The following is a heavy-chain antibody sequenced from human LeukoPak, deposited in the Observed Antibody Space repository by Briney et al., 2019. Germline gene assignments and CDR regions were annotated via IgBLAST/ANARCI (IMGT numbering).Heavy chain of an antibody. V-gene: IGHV1-2*02. Sequence: ASVKLSCKASGYTFTGHYLQWVRQAPGQGLEWMGWLNPKSGGTNLAQKFQGRVTMTRDTSMGTAYMELSRLTSDDTAVYYCARSTYYYYGGGDYSVDAFDIWGQGTMVTVSS. CDR3: ARSTYYYYGGGDYSVDAFDI. CDR1: GYTFTGHY. J-gene: IGHJ3*02. D-gene: IGHD3-10*01. CDR2: LNPKSGGT.